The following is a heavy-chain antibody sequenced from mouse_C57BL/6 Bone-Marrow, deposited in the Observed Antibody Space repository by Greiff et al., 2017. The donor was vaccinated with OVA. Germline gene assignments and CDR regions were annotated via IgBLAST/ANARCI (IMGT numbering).Heavy chain of an antibody. Sequence: VQGVESGPELVKPGASVKISCTASGYAFSNSWMNWVKQRPGTGLEWIGRIYPGAGDTNYNGKFTGKATLTADKSSSTAYLQLSSLTSEDSAVYFCAREVITKVVAPPVWGTGTTGTVSS. CDR3: AREVITKVVAPPV. D-gene: IGHD1-1*01. CDR2: IYPGAGDT. CDR1: GYAFSNSW. J-gene: IGHJ1*03. V-gene: IGHV1-82*01.